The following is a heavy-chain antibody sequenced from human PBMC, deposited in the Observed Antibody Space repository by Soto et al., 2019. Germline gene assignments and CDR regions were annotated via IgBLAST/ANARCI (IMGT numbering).Heavy chain of an antibody. V-gene: IGHV4-31*03. CDR3: ARADWRNHDSEYDFWSGYHLNWFDP. CDR2: IYYSGST. D-gene: IGHD3-3*01. CDR1: GGSISSGGYY. Sequence: NPSETLSLTCTVSGGSISSGGYYWSWIRQHPGKGLEWIGYIYYSGSTYYNPSLKSRVTISVDTSKNQFSLKLSSVTAADTAVYYCARADWRNHDSEYDFWSGYHLNWFDPWGQGTLVTVSS. J-gene: IGHJ5*02.